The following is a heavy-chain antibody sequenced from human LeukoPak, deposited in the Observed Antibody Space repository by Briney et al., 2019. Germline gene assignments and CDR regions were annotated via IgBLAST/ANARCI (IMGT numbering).Heavy chain of an antibody. CDR1: GFIFGSHR. CDR2: IGQDGTGT. CDR3: VRGNEAY. Sequence: GGSLRLSCASSGFIFGSHRMSWVRQAPGKGLEWVANIGQDGTGTFYADSLKGRFTISRDNAKNLLYLQMNSLRVEDTAVYYCVRGNEAYWGQGTLVTVSS. V-gene: IGHV3-7*01. J-gene: IGHJ1*01.